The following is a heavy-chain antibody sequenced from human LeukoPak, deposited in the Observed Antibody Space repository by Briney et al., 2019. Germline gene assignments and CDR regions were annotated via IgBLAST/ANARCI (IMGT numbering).Heavy chain of an antibody. J-gene: IGHJ4*02. CDR1: GGTFSSYA. D-gene: IGHD3-22*01. V-gene: IGHV1-46*01. CDR2: INPSGGST. CDR3: ATLPYYDSSGGFDY. Sequence: ASVKVSCKASGGTFSSYAISWVRQAPGQGLEWMGIINPSGGSTSYAQKFQGRVTMTRDTSTSTVYMELSSLRSEDTAVYYCATLPYYDSSGGFDYWGQGTLVTVSS.